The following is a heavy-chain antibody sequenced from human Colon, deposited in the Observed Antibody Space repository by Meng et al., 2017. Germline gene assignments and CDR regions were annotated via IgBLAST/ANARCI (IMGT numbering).Heavy chain of an antibody. J-gene: IGHJ3*01. CDR3: AMTFHFGDNQDALDA. Sequence: GESLKISCKGSGYIFSTYWVAWVRQMPGKGLEWIGIIYPADSDTRYSPSFQGQVTISVDKSINTAYLQLSSLKASDTAMYYCAMTFHFGDNQDALDAWGQGTMVTVSS. CDR1: GYIFSTYW. V-gene: IGHV5-51*01. CDR2: IYPADSDT. D-gene: IGHD4-17*01.